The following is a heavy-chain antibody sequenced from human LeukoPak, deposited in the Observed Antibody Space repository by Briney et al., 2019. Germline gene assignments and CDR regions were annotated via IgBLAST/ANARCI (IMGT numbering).Heavy chain of an antibody. CDR2: IYPGDSDT. J-gene: IGHJ4*02. Sequence: PGESLSTSCKGSGYSFTSYSIGWVRKMPAKGLEWMGIIYPGDSDTRYGPSFQGQVTISADKSISTAYLQWSSLKASDTAMYYCARQQNYFDYWGQGTLVTVSS. D-gene: IGHD2/OR15-2a*01. V-gene: IGHV5-51*01. CDR1: GYSFTSYS. CDR3: ARQQNYFDY.